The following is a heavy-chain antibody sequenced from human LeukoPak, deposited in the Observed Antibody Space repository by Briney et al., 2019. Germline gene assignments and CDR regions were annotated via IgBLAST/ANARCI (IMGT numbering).Heavy chain of an antibody. CDR2: LNPSGGST. CDR1: GYTFTSYY. CDR3: ARDEMATNQPTGY. J-gene: IGHJ4*02. V-gene: IGHV1-46*01. D-gene: IGHD5-24*01. Sequence: ASVKVSCKASGYTFTSYYMHWVRPAPGQGLEWMGILNPSGGSTSYAQKFQGRVTMTRDTSTSTVYMELISLRSEDTAVCYCARDEMATNQPTGYWGQGTLVTVSS.